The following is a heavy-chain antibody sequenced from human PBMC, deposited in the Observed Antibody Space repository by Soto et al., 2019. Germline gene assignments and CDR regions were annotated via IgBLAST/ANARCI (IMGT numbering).Heavy chain of an antibody. CDR3: ARGTYYYGSGSAFDI. J-gene: IGHJ3*02. Sequence: QVQLQESGPGLVKPSQTLSLTCTVSGGSISSGDYYWSWIRQHPGKGLEWIGYIYYSGSTYYNPSLKIRVTVSVDTSKNQFALKLSSVTAADTAVYYCARGTYYYGSGSAFDIWGQGTMVTVSS. D-gene: IGHD3-10*01. CDR1: GGSISSGDYY. CDR2: IYYSGST. V-gene: IGHV4-30-4*01.